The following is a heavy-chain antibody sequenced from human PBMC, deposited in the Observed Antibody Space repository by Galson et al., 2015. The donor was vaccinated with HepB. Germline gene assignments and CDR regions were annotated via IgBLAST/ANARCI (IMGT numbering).Heavy chain of an antibody. J-gene: IGHJ4*02. Sequence: PALVKPTQTLTLTCTFSGFSLNSRGVGVGWIRQPPGKALEWLALIFWGDDQRYTPLLKSRLSGTKDTSKNQVVLKLTSVDPVDTATYYCAHMDLGLTSFAYWGQGTLVTVSS. CDR1: GFSLNSRGVG. CDR2: IFWGDDQ. V-gene: IGHV2-5*02. CDR3: AHMDLGLTSFAY. D-gene: IGHD3/OR15-3a*01.